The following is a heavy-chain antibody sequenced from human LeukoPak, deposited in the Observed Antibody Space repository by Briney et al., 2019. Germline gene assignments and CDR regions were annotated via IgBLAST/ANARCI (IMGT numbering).Heavy chain of an antibody. CDR3: AVYYYDSSRVD. CDR1: GGSFSGYY. CDR2: INHSGST. D-gene: IGHD3-22*01. J-gene: IGHJ4*02. Sequence: PSETLSLTCAVYGGSFSGYYWSWIRQPPGKGLEWIGEINHSGSTNYNPSLKSRVTISVDTSKNQFSLKLSSVTAADTAVYYCAVYYYDSSRVDWGQGTLVTVSS. V-gene: IGHV4-34*01.